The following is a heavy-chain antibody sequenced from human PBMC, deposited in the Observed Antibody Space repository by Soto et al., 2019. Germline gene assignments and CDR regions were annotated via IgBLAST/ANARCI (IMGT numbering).Heavy chain of an antibody. V-gene: IGHV1-69*12. Sequence: QVQLLQSGAEVKKSGSSVRVSCEASGGTFRTYAISWVRQAPGQGLEWMGEIIPIFGTVNYAQKFQGRVTITADESTTTVYMDLRSLRSEDTAVYYCAKRAVAGTPTSYYYYGMDVWGQGTTVTVSS. J-gene: IGHJ6*02. CDR3: AKRAVAGTPTSYYYYGMDV. CDR2: IIPIFGTV. CDR1: GGTFRTYA. D-gene: IGHD6-19*01.